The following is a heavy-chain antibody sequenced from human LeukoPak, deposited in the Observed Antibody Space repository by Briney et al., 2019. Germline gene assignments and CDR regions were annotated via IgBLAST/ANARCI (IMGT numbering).Heavy chain of an antibody. CDR1: GFTFSSYA. Sequence: GGSLRLSCAASGFTFSSYAMHWVRQAPGKGLEWVAVISYDGSNKYYADSVKGRFTVSRDNSKNTLYLQMNSLRAEDTAVYYCARRYCSGGSCSYFDYWGQGTLVTVSS. J-gene: IGHJ4*02. V-gene: IGHV3-30-3*01. CDR3: ARRYCSGGSCSYFDY. CDR2: ISYDGSNK. D-gene: IGHD2-15*01.